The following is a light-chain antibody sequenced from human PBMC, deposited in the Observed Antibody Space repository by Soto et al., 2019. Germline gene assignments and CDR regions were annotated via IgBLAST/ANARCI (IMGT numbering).Light chain of an antibody. CDR3: QQYESYPMT. J-gene: IGKJ4*01. Sequence: DGQMTQYPSTLSSSVGDRVTITGRASQSISSWLAWYQQKPGKAPKLLISKASTLQTGVPRRFSGSGSGTEFTLTISSLQPDDFASYYCQQYESYPMTFGGGTKVEIK. V-gene: IGKV1-5*03. CDR2: KAS. CDR1: QSISSW.